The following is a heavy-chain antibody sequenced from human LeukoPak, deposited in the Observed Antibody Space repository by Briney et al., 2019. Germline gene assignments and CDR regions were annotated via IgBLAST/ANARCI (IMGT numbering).Heavy chain of an antibody. CDR1: GGTFSSYA. V-gene: IGHV1-69*05. CDR2: IIPIFGTA. J-gene: IGHJ5*02. CDR3: ASSPSLDWLLYWFDP. Sequence: ASVNLSCKASGGTFSSYAISWARQAPGQGLEWMGGIIPIFGTANYAQKFQGRVTITTDESTSTAYMELSSLRSEDTAVYYCASSPSLDWLLYWFDPWGQGTLVTVSS. D-gene: IGHD3-9*01.